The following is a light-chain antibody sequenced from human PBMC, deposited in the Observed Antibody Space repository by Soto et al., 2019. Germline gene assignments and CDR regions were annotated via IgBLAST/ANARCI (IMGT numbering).Light chain of an antibody. Sequence: QLVLTQPHSVSGAHGQRVTISCTRSSSNIGAGYEVHWYQQLPGTVPKLLIYGNIYRPSGVPDRFSGAKSGTSVSLAITGLQAEDEADYHCQSYDSSLSGVVFGGGTKLTVL. CDR2: GNI. CDR3: QSYDSSLSGVV. J-gene: IGLJ2*01. V-gene: IGLV1-40*01. CDR1: SSNIGAGYE.